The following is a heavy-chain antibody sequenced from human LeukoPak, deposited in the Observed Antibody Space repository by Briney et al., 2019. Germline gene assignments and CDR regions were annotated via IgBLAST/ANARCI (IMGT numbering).Heavy chain of an antibody. D-gene: IGHD5-12*01. J-gene: IGHJ3*02. V-gene: IGHV1-2*02. CDR2: INPNSGGT. CDR1: GYTFTGYY. Sequence: ASVKVSCKASGYTFTGYYMHWVRQAPGQGLEWMGWINPNSGGTNYAQKFQGRVTMTRDTSISTAYMELSRLRSDDTAVYYCARETWATDAFDIWGQGTMVTVSS. CDR3: ARETWATDAFDI.